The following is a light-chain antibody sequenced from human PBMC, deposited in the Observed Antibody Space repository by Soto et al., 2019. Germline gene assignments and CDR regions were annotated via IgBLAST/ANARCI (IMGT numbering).Light chain of an antibody. CDR3: QQYNNWPMYT. CDR1: QGISSY. V-gene: IGKV1-8*01. CDR2: AAS. Sequence: AIRMTQSPSSLSASTGDRVTITCRASQGISSYLAWYQQKPGKAPKLLIYAASTLQSGVPSRFSGSGSGTDFTLTISCLQSEDFAVYYCQQYNNWPMYTFGQGTKLEIK. J-gene: IGKJ2*01.